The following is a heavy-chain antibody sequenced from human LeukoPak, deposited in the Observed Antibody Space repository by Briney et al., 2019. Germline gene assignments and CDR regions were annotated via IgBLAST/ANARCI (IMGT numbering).Heavy chain of an antibody. CDR2: ISSSGSTI. D-gene: IGHD3/OR15-3a*01. V-gene: IGHV3-48*04. J-gene: IGHJ6*02. CDR1: GFTFSSYG. CDR3: ARVDWFYYGMDV. Sequence: GGSLRLSCAASGFTFSSYGMHWVRQAPGKGLEWVSYISSSGSTIYYADSVKGRFTISRDNAKNSLYLQMNSLRAEDTAVYYCARVDWFYYGMDVWGQGTTVTVS.